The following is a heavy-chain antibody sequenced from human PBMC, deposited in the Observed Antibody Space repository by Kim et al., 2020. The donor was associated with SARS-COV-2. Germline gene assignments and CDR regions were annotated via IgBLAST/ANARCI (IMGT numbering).Heavy chain of an antibody. D-gene: IGHD1-26*01. CDR2: TYYRPKWYN. V-gene: IGHV6-1*01. CDR3: TRGWDAFGSASDL. Sequence: SQTLSLTCAISGDSVSSNGAAWNWIRQSPSRGLEWLGRTYYRPKWYNEYGESVKSRVIINPDTSKNQVSLQLISVDSDDTAVYYCTRGWDAFGSASDLWGQGTMVTVSS. J-gene: IGHJ3*01. CDR1: GDSVSSNGAA.